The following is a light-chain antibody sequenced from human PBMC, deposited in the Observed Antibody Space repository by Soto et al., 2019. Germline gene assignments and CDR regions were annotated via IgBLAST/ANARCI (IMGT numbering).Light chain of an antibody. J-gene: IGLJ2*01. CDR3: CSYAGSYTLV. V-gene: IGLV2-11*01. CDR2: DVS. Sequence: QSALTQPRSLSGSPGQSVTISCTGTSSDVGGYNFVSWYQHHPGKAPKLMIYDVSKRPSGVPDRFSGSKSGNTASLTVSGLQAEDEADYYCCSYAGSYTLVFGGGTKVTVL. CDR1: SSDVGGYNF.